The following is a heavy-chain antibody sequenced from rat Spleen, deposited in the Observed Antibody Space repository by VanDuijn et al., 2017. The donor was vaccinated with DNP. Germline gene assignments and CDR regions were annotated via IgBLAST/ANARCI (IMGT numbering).Heavy chain of an antibody. V-gene: IGHV3-3*01. CDR3: ARYITTGAMDA. CDR2: INSVGST. D-gene: IGHD1-10*01. CDR1: GYSITSNY. J-gene: IGHJ4*01. Sequence: EVQLQESGPGLVKPSQSLSLTCSVTGYSITSNYWGWIRKFPGDKLEWMGYINSVGSTNYNPSLKSRISITRDTSKNQLFLQVNSVTSEDTATYYCARYITTGAMDAWGQGTSVTVSS.